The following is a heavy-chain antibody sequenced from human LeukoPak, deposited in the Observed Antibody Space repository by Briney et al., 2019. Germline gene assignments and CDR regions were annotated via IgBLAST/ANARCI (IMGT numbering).Heavy chain of an antibody. CDR3: ARGRSYSSSWYVGATKNWFDP. Sequence: SETLSLTCAVYGGSFSGYYWSWIRQPPGKGLEWIGEINHSGSTNYNPSLKTRVTISVDTSKNQFSLKLSSVTAADTAVYYCARGRSYSSSWYVGATKNWFDPWGQGTLVTVSS. CDR2: INHSGST. D-gene: IGHD6-13*01. V-gene: IGHV4-34*01. J-gene: IGHJ5*02. CDR1: GGSFSGYY.